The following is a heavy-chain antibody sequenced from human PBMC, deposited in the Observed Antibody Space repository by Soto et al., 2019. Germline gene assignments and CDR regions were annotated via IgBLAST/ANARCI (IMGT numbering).Heavy chain of an antibody. D-gene: IGHD3-3*01. J-gene: IGHJ4*02. CDR3: ARHSLSRVRAPFDY. V-gene: IGHV4-39*01. CDR2: IYYTGST. Sequence: QVLLQESGPGLVRPSETLSLTCTVSGGSVNSSYYYWGWIRQPPGRGLEWIQSIYYTGSTYFNPSLKSRVTLSMDTSKNQFSLNLRSVTAADTAVYYCARHSLSRVRAPFDYWGQGALVTVSS. CDR1: GGSVNSSYYY.